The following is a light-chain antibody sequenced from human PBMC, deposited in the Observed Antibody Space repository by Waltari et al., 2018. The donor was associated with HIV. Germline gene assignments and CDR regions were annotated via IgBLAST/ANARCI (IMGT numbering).Light chain of an antibody. Sequence: SYELSQPPSVSVSPGQTATITCSGHKLGDKYASWYQQKPGQSPVLVIYQDKRRPSGIPERFSGSNSGNTATLTISGTQPLDEADYYCQAWDSSIVGFSGGTKLTVL. CDR3: QAWDSSIVG. CDR2: QDK. V-gene: IGLV3-1*01. CDR1: KLGDKY. J-gene: IGLJ2*01.